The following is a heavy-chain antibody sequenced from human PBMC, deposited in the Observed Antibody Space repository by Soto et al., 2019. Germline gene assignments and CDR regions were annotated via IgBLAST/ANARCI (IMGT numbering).Heavy chain of an antibody. D-gene: IGHD3-10*01. J-gene: IGHJ4*02. CDR2: IYWDDDK. CDR3: AHGLGQSPPDY. CDR1: GFSLATRVVA. V-gene: IGHV2-5*02. Sequence: GPTLVNTTETLTLACSFSGFSLATRVVAVGWIRQPPGKALEWLILIYWDDDKRYSPSLKSRLTIIKDTSKDQVVLIMTNMDPVDTATYYCAHGLGQSPPDYWGQGTLVTVSS.